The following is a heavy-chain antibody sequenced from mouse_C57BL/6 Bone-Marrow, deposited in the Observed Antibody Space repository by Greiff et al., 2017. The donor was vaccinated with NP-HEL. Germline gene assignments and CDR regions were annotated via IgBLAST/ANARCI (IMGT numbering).Heavy chain of an antibody. CDR2: INPYNGDT. V-gene: IGHV1-20*01. J-gene: IGHJ2*01. D-gene: IGHD2-2*01. CDR3: ARSTMVTS. Sequence: EVQGVESGPELVKPGDSVKISCKASGYSFTGYFMNWVMQSHGKSLEWIGRINPYNGDTFYNQKFKGKATLTVDKSSSTAHMELRSLTSEDSAVYYCARSTMVTSWGQGTTLTVSS. CDR1: GYSFTGYF.